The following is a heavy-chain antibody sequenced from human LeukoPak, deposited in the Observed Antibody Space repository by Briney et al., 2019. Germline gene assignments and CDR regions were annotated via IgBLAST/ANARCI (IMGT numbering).Heavy chain of an antibody. CDR2: ISDSGSST. J-gene: IGHJ4*02. CDR3: VKVATLDD. Sequence: GGSLRLSCAASGFIFSDFAMSWVRQAPGRGLEWVSGISDSGSSTYYADSVKGRFTISRDNSKNTLYLEMNSLRAEDTALYYCVKVATLDDWGQGTLVTVSS. V-gene: IGHV3-23*01. D-gene: IGHD2-15*01. CDR1: GFIFSDFA.